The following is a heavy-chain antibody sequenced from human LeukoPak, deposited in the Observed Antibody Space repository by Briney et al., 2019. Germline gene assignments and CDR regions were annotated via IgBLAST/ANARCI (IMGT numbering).Heavy chain of an antibody. CDR2: INHSGST. V-gene: IGHV4-34*01. CDR3: ARVMVRGNYYYYYYMDV. CDR1: GGSISSYY. D-gene: IGHD3-10*01. Sequence: SETLSLTCTVSGGSISSYYWSWIRQPPGKGLEWIGEINHSGSTNYNPSLKSRVTISVDTSKNQFSLKLSSVTAADTAVYYCARVMVRGNYYYYYYMDVWGKGTTVTVSS. J-gene: IGHJ6*03.